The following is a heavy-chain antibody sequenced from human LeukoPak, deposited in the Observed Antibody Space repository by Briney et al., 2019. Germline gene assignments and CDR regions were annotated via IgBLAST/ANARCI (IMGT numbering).Heavy chain of an antibody. J-gene: IGHJ4*02. D-gene: IGHD2-2*01. CDR1: GDSISSGAYY. CDR2: IYHSGST. Sequence: SETLSLTCTVSGDSISSGAYYWSCIRQPPGKGLECIGYIYHSGSTYYNPSLKSRVTISIDRSKNQFSLKLTSVTAADTAVYYCARGPHYCGSTICYPWYFDYWGQGTLVTVSS. CDR3: ARGPHYCGSTICYPWYFDY. V-gene: IGHV4-30-2*01.